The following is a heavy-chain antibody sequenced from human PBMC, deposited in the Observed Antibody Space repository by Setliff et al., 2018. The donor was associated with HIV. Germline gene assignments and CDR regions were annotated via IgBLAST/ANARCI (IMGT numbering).Heavy chain of an antibody. D-gene: IGHD3-22*01. CDR1: GYIFTNFW. CDR3: ARRRSEDSGYGPRYYDF. V-gene: IGHV5-51*01. J-gene: IGHJ4*02. Sequence: GESLKISCQASGYIFTNFWIGWVRQMPGKGLEWMGTVYPGDFDSIYNESFQGHVTMSVDKATRTAYLEWSSLKASDTAIYYCARRRSEDSGYGPRYYDFWGQGTLVTVSS. CDR2: VYPGDFDS.